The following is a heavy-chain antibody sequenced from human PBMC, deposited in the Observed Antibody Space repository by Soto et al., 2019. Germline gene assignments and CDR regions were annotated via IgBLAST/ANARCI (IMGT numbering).Heavy chain of an antibody. J-gene: IGHJ4*02. D-gene: IGHD5-12*01. CDR3: AREQRLATYYFDY. Sequence: QVPLVQSGAEVKKPGASVKLSCKASGYTFTSYAMHWVRQAPGQRLEWMGWINAGNGNTKYSQKFQGRVTITRDTSASTAYMELSSLRSEDTAVYYCAREQRLATYYFDYWGQGTLVTVSS. CDR2: INAGNGNT. CDR1: GYTFTSYA. V-gene: IGHV1-3*01.